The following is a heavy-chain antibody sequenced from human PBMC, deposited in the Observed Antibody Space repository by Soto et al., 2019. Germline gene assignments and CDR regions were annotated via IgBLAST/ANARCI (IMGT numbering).Heavy chain of an antibody. CDR1: RDTFTSYY. CDR3: ARSSGGNFGIIIEGTNWFAP. CDR2: INPHGGST. V-gene: IGHV1-46*01. J-gene: IGHJ5*02. Sequence: ASVKVSCKAPRDTFTSYYINWVRQAPGQGLGWMGVINPHGGSTAYAQKFKGRVTLTRDTSASTVYMEVSSLTSEDTAMYYCARSSGGNFGIIIEGTNWFAPWGQGTQVTVSS. D-gene: IGHD1-26*01.